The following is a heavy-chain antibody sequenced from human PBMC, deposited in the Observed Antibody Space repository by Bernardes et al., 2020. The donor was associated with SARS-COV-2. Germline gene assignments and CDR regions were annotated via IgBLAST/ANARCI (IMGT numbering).Heavy chain of an antibody. Sequence: ASVKVSCEASGYTFTTFGVNWVRRAPGHGLEWMGWISSYNGVTNYARKFMGRLTLSTDTSTNTAYMELRSLTGDDTAVYYCVRDRSPSVDSLTGYYRPNSNYIVLDVWGQGTTVTVSS. D-gene: IGHD3-9*01. J-gene: IGHJ6*02. CDR2: ISSYNGVT. CDR3: VRDRSPSVDSLTGYYRPNSNYIVLDV. V-gene: IGHV1-18*04. CDR1: GYTFTTFG.